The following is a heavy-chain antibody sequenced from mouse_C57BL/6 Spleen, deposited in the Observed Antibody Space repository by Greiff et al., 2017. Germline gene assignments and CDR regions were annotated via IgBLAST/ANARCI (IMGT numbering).Heavy chain of an antibody. V-gene: IGHV1-26*01. CDR3: ARSGFITTVVATPYFDV. CDR2: INPNNGGT. CDR1: GYTFTDYY. D-gene: IGHD1-1*01. Sequence: EVKLQQSGPELVKPGASVKISCKASGYTFTDYYMNWVKQSHGKSLEWIGDINPNNGGTSYNQKFKGKATLTVDKSSSTAYMELRSLTSEDSAVYYCARSGFITTVVATPYFDVWGTGTTVTVSS. J-gene: IGHJ1*03.